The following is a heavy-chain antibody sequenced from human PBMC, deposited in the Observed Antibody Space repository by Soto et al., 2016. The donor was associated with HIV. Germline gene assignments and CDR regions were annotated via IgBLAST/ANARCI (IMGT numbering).Heavy chain of an antibody. CDR2: ISWDGGST. CDR3: AKGQRGYGDYLGDY. Sequence: EVQLVESGGVVVQPGGSLRLSCAASGFTFDDYAMHWVRQAPGKGLEWVSLISWDGGSTYYADSVKGRFTISRDNSKNSLYLQMNSLRAEDTALYYCAKGQRGYGDYLGDYWGQGTLVTVSS. V-gene: IGHV3-43D*04. CDR1: GFTFDDYA. D-gene: IGHD4-17*01. J-gene: IGHJ4*02.